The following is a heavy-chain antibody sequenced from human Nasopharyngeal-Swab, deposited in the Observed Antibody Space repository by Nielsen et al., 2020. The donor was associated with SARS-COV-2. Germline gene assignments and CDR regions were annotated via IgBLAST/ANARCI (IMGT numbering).Heavy chain of an antibody. Sequence: ASVKVSCNASGYTFTSYAMHWVRQAPGQRLEWMGWINAGNGNTKYSQKFQGRVTITRDTSARTAYMELSSLRSEETAVYYCARDGYDSSGPTIDYWGQGTLVTVSS. J-gene: IGHJ4*02. CDR2: INAGNGNT. CDR3: ARDGYDSSGPTIDY. CDR1: GYTFTSYA. V-gene: IGHV1-3*01. D-gene: IGHD3-22*01.